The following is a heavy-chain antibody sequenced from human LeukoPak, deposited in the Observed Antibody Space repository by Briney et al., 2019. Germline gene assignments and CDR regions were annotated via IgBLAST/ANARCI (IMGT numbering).Heavy chain of an antibody. V-gene: IGHV1-18*01. J-gene: IGHJ1*01. Sequence: ASVKVSCKASGYSFTSYGISWVRQAPGQGLEWMGRISAYNGNTNYAQKLQGRVTMTTDTSTGTAYMELRSLRSDDTAVYYCARDGGGEYQLPFQHWGQGTLVTVSS. D-gene: IGHD2-2*01. CDR1: GYSFTSYG. CDR3: ARDGGGEYQLPFQH. CDR2: ISAYNGNT.